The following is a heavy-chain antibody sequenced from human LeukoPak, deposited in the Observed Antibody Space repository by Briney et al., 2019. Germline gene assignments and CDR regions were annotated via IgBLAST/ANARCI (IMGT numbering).Heavy chain of an antibody. V-gene: IGHV5-10-1*01. D-gene: IGHD6-13*01. Sequence: GESLRISCKGSGYSFGIYWISWVRQMPGKGLEWMGRIDPTNSYTNYSPSFQGHVAVSVDKSISTVYLQWNSLKPSDSAMYYCAREGQQLVPWFDPWGQGTLVTVSS. CDR1: GYSFGIYW. CDR3: AREGQQLVPWFDP. CDR2: IDPTNSYT. J-gene: IGHJ5*02.